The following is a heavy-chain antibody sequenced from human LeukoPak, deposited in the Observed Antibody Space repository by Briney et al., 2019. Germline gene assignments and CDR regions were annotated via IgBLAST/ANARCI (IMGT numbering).Heavy chain of an antibody. V-gene: IGHV3-30*18. Sequence: GRSLRLSCAASGFTFSSYGMHWVRQAPGKGLEWVVVISYDGSNKYYADSVKGRFTISRDNSKNTLYLQMNSLRAEDTAVYYCAKDLNLQWTLDYWGQGTLVTVSS. CDR1: GFTFSSYG. J-gene: IGHJ4*02. CDR3: AKDLNLQWTLDY. D-gene: IGHD4-11*01. CDR2: ISYDGSNK.